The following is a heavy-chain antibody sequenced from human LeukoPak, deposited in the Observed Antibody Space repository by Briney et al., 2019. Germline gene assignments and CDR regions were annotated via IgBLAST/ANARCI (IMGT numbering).Heavy chain of an antibody. Sequence: SETLSLTCAVYGGSFSGYYWSWIRQPPGKGLEWIGEINHSGSTNYNPSLKSRVTISVDTSKNQFSLKLSSVTAADTAVYYCAGREGYDFWSGYYLDYWGQGTLVTVSS. J-gene: IGHJ4*02. D-gene: IGHD3-3*01. CDR3: AGREGYDFWSGYYLDY. V-gene: IGHV4-34*01. CDR2: INHSGST. CDR1: GGSFSGYY.